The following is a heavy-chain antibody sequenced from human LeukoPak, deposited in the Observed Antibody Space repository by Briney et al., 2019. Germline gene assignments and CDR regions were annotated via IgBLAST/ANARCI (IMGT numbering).Heavy chain of an antibody. CDR3: ARDPESSSFDL. CDR1: GFTFSSYS. Sequence: GGSLRLPCAASGFTFSSYSMNWVRQAPGKGLEWVSSISSSSSYIYYADSVKGRFTISRDNAKNSLYLQMNSLRAEDTAVYYCARDPESSSFDLWGRGALVTVSS. CDR2: ISSSSSYI. V-gene: IGHV3-21*01. J-gene: IGHJ4*02. D-gene: IGHD6-13*01.